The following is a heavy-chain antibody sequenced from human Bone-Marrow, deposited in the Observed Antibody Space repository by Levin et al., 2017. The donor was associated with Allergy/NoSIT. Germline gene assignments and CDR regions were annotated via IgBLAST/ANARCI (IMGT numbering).Heavy chain of an antibody. CDR1: GFAFSSYN. J-gene: IGHJ4*02. Sequence: GGSLRLSCAASGFAFSSYNMAWVRQTPGKGLEWVSSINSGGSDISYADSVKGRFTISRDNAKNSLYLQMDRLRPEDTALYFCAKDMWGRGRDDSTDYGVDYWGQGTPVTVSS. V-gene: IGHV3-21*04. CDR2: INSGGSDI. CDR3: AKDMWGRGRDDSTDYGVDY. D-gene: IGHD4-17*01.